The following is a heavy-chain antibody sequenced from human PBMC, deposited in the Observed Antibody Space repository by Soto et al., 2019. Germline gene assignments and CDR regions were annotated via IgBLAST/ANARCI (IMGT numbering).Heavy chain of an antibody. V-gene: IGHV3-23*01. Sequence: GGSLRLSCAASGFSFSTFGMSWVRQGPGKGLEWLSGISAGGSDTYYADSVKGRFTISRDNSKNTLYLQMSSLRGDDTAVYYCASNSATNDYWGQGTLVTVSS. CDR1: GFSFSTFG. CDR3: ASNSATNDY. J-gene: IGHJ4*02. CDR2: ISAGGSDT.